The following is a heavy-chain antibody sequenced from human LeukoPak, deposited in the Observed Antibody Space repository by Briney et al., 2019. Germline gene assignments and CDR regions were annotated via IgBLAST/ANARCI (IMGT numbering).Heavy chain of an antibody. CDR3: ARDGGYGSGTYRFDY. CDR2: IYYSGST. CDR1: GGSISSGGYY. V-gene: IGHV4-31*03. Sequence: SQTLSLTCTVSGGSISSGGYYWSRIRQHPGKGLEWIGYIYYSGSTSYNPSLKSRVSMSIDTSKNQFSLKLSSVTAADTAVYFCARDGGYGSGTYRFDYWGQGTLVTVSS. D-gene: IGHD3-10*01. J-gene: IGHJ4*02.